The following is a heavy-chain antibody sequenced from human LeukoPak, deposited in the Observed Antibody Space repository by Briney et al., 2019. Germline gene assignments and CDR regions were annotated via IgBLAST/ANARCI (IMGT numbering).Heavy chain of an antibody. Sequence: GGSLRLSCAGYGFTIGSYWMSWDRQAPGKGLEWVANIRQDGSEKYYVDSVKGRLTISRDNAKNSLYLQMNSLRAEDTGIYYCARAGYYGDDAFDLWGQGTMVTVSS. D-gene: IGHD2/OR15-2a*01. V-gene: IGHV3-7*01. CDR2: IRQDGSEK. J-gene: IGHJ3*01. CDR1: GFTIGSYW. CDR3: ARAGYYGDDAFDL.